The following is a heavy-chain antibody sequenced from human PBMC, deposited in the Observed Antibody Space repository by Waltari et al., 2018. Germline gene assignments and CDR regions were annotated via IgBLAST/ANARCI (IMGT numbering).Heavy chain of an antibody. CDR2: LIISSAV. D-gene: IGHD1-26*01. CDR3: ARESFVIVEPDFGTRRLRYNWFDP. CDR1: GFIFSNYG. J-gene: IGHJ5*02. Sequence: EMQLVESGGGLVKPGESLRLSCESSGFIFSNYGLNWLRLSPGKGLEWIASLIISSAVHYADSVKGRFIISRDNAKNSVYLQMNNLRAEDTAVYYCARESFVIVEPDFGTRRLRYNWFDPWGQGTLVTVSS. V-gene: IGHV3-21*02.